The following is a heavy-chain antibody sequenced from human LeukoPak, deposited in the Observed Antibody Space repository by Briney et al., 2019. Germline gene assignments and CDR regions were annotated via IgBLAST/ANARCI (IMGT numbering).Heavy chain of an antibody. J-gene: IGHJ5*02. V-gene: IGHV3-23*01. D-gene: IGHD3-3*01. CDR3: VREVSAWPKNWFDP. CDR2: ISDSGDGT. CDR1: GFTFRSYA. Sequence: PGGSLRLSCAGSGFTFRSYAMSWVRQSPVKGLEWVSAISDSGDGTYYADSVKARSTISRDNSKNTVYLEMSSLRAEDTAVYYCVREVSAWPKNWFDPWGQGTLVTVSS.